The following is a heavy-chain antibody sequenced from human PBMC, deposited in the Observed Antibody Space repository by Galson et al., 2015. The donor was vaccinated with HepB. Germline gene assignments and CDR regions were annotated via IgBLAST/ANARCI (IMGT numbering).Heavy chain of an antibody. D-gene: IGHD3-22*01. CDR3: ANCHPSRTGSCYVGVFKY. V-gene: IGHV3-23*01. CDR1: GFTFSSYA. Sequence: SLRLSCAASGFTFSSYAMTWVRQAPGRGLEWVSTISVNGDSTYYADSVKGRFTISRDNSKNTLYLQMNSLSTEDTAVYYCANCHPSRTGSCYVGVFKYWGQGTLVTVSS. CDR2: ISVNGDST. J-gene: IGHJ4*02.